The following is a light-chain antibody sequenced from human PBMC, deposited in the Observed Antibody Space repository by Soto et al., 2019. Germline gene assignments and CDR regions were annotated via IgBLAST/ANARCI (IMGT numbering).Light chain of an antibody. CDR1: ENIRNN. Sequence: TVMTQSPATLSVSPGEGATLSCWASENIRNNLAWYQQKPGQAPRLLIYGASTRATGVPARFSGSGSGTEFTLSISNLQPDDLAVYYCQQYIGWPLSFGGGTKAEIK. V-gene: IGKV3-15*01. CDR2: GAS. J-gene: IGKJ4*01. CDR3: QQYIGWPLS.